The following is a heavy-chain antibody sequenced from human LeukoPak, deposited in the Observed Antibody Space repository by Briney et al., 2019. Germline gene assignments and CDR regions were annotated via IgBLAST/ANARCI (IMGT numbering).Heavy chain of an antibody. V-gene: IGHV4-59*01. Sequence: SETLSLTCTVSGGSISSYYWSWIRQPPRKGLEWIGYIYYSGSTNYNPSLKSRVTISVDTSKNQFSLKLSSVTAADTAVYYCARADFWSGYYNYFDYWGQGTLVTVSS. CDR1: GGSISSYY. CDR2: IYYSGST. CDR3: ARADFWSGYYNYFDY. J-gene: IGHJ4*02. D-gene: IGHD3-3*01.